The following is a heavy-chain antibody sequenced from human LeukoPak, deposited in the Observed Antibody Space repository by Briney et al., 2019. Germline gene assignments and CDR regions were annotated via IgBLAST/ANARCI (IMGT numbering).Heavy chain of an antibody. D-gene: IGHD6-13*01. CDR1: GYTFTSYG. CDR2: ISAYNGNT. V-gene: IGHV1-18*01. CDR3: ARAYSSSWYSRWFDP. J-gene: IGHJ5*02. Sequence: ASVKVSCKASGYTFTSYGISWVRQAPGQGLEWMGWISAYNGNTNYAQKLQGRVTMTTDTSTSTAYMELRSLRSGDTAVYYCARAYSSSWYSRWFDPWGQGTLVTVSS.